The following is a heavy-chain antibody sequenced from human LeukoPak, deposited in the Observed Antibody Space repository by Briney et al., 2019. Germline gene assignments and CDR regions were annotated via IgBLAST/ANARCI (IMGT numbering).Heavy chain of an antibody. D-gene: IGHD3-10*01. V-gene: IGHV3-11*01. J-gene: IGHJ4*02. CDR3: ARDALGSYDY. CDR1: GFFFSDFY. CDR2: IRNTGSTM. Sequence: PGGPLRLSCAAWGFFFSDFYVVWLRQAGGRGVEWLSYIRNTGSTMYYADSVKGRFTISRDNAKNSLFLQMNSLRAEDTAVYYCARDALGSYDYWGRGTLVTVSS.